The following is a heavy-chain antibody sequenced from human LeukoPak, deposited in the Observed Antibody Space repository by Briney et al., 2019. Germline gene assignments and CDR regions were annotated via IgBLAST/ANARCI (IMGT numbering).Heavy chain of an antibody. CDR3: ARDLNDSSGWSDY. CDR1: GYTFSTYD. D-gene: IGHD3-22*01. V-gene: IGHV1-18*01. Sequence: ASVKVSCKASGYTFSTYDISWVRQAPGPGLEWMGWISAYNGDTNYAQKLQGRVTMTTDTSTSTAYMELRSLRSDDTAVYYCARDLNDSSGWSDYWGQGTLVTVSS. CDR2: ISAYNGDT. J-gene: IGHJ4*02.